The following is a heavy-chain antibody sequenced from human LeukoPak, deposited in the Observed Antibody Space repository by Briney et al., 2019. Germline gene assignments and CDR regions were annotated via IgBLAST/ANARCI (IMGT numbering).Heavy chain of an antibody. V-gene: IGHV1-2*06. CDR2: INPNSGGT. CDR1: GYTFTGYY. J-gene: IGHJ5*02. D-gene: IGHD2-15*01. Sequence: ASVKVSCKAPGYTFTGYYMHWVRQAPGQGLEWMGRINPNSGGTNYAQKFQGRVTMTRDTSISTAYMELSRLRSDDTAVYYCARDRSDNWFDPWGQGTLVTVSS. CDR3: ARDRSDNWFDP.